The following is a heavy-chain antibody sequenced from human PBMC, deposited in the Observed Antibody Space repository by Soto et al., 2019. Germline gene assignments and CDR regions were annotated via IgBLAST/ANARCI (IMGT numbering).Heavy chain of an antibody. J-gene: IGHJ6*02. V-gene: IGHV4-34*01. CDR2: INHSGST. CDR1: GGSFSGYY. CDR3: ARGGRRSPVMDV. Sequence: SETLSLTCAVYGGSFSGYYWSWIRQPPGKGLEWIGEINHSGSTNYNPSLKSRVTISVDTSKNQFSLKLSSVTAADTAVYYCARGGRRSPVMDVWGQGTTVTVSS.